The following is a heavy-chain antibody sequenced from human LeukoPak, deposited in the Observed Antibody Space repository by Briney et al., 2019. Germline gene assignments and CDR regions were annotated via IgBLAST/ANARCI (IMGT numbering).Heavy chain of an antibody. V-gene: IGHV4-30-2*01. CDR1: GGSISGGGYS. D-gene: IGHD4-17*01. CDR2: IYHSGST. CDR3: ARVNDYGDYVDY. J-gene: IGHJ4*02. Sequence: SQTLSLTCAVSGGSISGGGYSWSWIRQPPGKGLEWIGYIYHSGSTYYNPSLKSRVTISVDRSKNQFSLKLSSVTAADTAVYYCARVNDYGDYVDYWGQGTLVTVSS.